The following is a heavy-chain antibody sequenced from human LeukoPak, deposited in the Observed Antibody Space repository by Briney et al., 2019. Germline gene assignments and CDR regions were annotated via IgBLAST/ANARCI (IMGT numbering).Heavy chain of an antibody. V-gene: IGHV1-2*02. CDR3: AISFNILNGYYRLDY. Sequence: ASVTVSCKASGYTFTGYYMHWVRQAPGQGLEWVGGISLNSGGTNYAQKFQGRVTMTRDTSISTAYMELSRLRSDDTAVYYCAISFNILNGYYRLDYWGQGTLVTVSS. J-gene: IGHJ4*02. CDR2: ISLNSGGT. D-gene: IGHD3-9*01. CDR1: GYTFTGYY.